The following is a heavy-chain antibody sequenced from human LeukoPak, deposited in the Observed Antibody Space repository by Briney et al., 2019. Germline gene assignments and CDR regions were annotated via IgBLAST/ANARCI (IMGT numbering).Heavy chain of an antibody. V-gene: IGHV4-38-2*01. D-gene: IGHD3-10*01. J-gene: IGHJ4*02. CDR1: GFTFSDFG. CDR3: ARIPGYGSGTLRQN. Sequence: PGGSLRLSCAASGFTFSDFGMHWVRQAPGKGLEWIGSIYYSGSTYYNPSLKSRVTISVDTSKNQFSLKLSSVTAADTAVYYCARIPGYGSGTLRQNWGQGTLVTVSS. CDR2: IYYSGST.